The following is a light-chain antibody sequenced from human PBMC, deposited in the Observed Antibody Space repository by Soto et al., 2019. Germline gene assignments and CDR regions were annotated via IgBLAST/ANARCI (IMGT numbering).Light chain of an antibody. CDR2: AAS. CDR1: QVISTS. J-gene: IGKJ5*01. Sequence: DIQLTQSPSFLSPYVGESVTITCRASQVISTSLAWYQVKPGKAPKLLIYAASTLESGVPSRFSATVSGTEFSLTITSLQPEDFATYYCQQLFDSPITFGLGTRLEIK. V-gene: IGKV1-9*01. CDR3: QQLFDSPIT.